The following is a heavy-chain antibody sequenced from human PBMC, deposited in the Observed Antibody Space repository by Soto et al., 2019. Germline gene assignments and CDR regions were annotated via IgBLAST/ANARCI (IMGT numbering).Heavy chain of an antibody. CDR1: GFTFDDYA. Sequence: GGSLRLSCAASGFTFDDYAMHWVRQAPGKGLEWVSGISWNSGSIGYADSVKGRFTISRDNAKNSLYLQMNSLRAEDTAVYYCAREQDWTTDERGQKTLVTVSS. V-gene: IGHV3-9*01. CDR2: ISWNSGSI. CDR3: AREQDWTTDE. J-gene: IGHJ4*02. D-gene: IGHD1-1*01.